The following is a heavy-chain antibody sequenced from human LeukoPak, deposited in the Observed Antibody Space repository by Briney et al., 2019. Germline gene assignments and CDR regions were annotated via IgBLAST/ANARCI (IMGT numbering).Heavy chain of an antibody. CDR3: AADQGYYFHF. CDR1: GYTFTDYY. J-gene: IGHJ4*02. CDR2: INPNGGST. Sequence: GASVKVSCQASGYTFTDYYIHWIRQAPGHGLEWMGIINPNGGSTHYAQRFQDRITMTSDMSTGTVYMELISLKDDDTALYYCAADQGYYFHFWGQGTLVTVSS. V-gene: IGHV1-46*01.